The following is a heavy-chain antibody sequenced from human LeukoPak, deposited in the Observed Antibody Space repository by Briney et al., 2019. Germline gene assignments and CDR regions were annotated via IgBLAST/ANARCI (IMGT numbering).Heavy chain of an antibody. CDR1: GHSIGTGYY. CDR2: MSHNRGT. CDR3: ASYYASGVSAYNYYGMDV. V-gene: IGHV4-38-2*01. D-gene: IGHD3-10*01. J-gene: IGHJ6*04. Sequence: KPSETLSLTCAVSGHSIGTGYYWGWIRQPPGKGLEWIGSMSHNRGTYYNPSLKSRVTISMDTSKNQISLRLTSVTAADTAVYYCASYYASGVSAYNYYGMDVWGKGTTVTVSS.